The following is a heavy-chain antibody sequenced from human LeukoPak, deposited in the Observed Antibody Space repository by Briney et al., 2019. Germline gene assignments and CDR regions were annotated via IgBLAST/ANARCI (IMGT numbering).Heavy chain of an antibody. CDR2: INTNTGNP. V-gene: IGHV7-4-1*02. CDR1: GYTFTACT. CDR3: ARHLFNSNYNFDY. J-gene: IGHJ4*02. Sequence: ASVKVSFKASGYTFTACTMNWVRQAPGQGLEWMGWINTNTGNPTYAQGFTGRFVFSLDTFVSTAYLQISILKAEDTAVYYCARHLFNSNYNFDYWGQGTLVTVSS. D-gene: IGHD4-11*01.